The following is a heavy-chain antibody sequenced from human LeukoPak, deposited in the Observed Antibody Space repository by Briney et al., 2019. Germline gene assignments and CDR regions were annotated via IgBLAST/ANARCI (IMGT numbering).Heavy chain of an antibody. CDR2: ISDSGDNT. D-gene: IGHD4-17*01. V-gene: IGHV3-23*01. CDR3: AKDPGDYGNYYYFYDGLDV. Sequence: GGSLRLSCAASGFTFSSSAMSWVRQAPGKGLEWVSTISDSGDNTYYIDSVKGRFTVSRDNSRDTLYLQMNSLRAEDTAVYYCAKDPGDYGNYYYFYDGLDVWGQATTVTVSS. J-gene: IGHJ6*02. CDR1: GFTFSSSA.